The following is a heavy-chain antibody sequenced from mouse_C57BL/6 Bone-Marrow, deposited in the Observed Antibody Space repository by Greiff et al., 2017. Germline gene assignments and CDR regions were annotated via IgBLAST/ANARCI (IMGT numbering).Heavy chain of an antibody. J-gene: IGHJ3*01. D-gene: IGHD2-10*01. CDR2: ISDGGSYT. Sequence: VQLKESGGGLVKPGGSLKLSCAASGFTFSSYAMSWVRQTPEKRLEWVATISDGGSYTYYPDNVKGRFTISRDNAKNNLYLQMSHLKSEDTAMYYCARALPYCGQGTLVTVSA. CDR1: GFTFSSYA. V-gene: IGHV5-4*01. CDR3: ARALPY.